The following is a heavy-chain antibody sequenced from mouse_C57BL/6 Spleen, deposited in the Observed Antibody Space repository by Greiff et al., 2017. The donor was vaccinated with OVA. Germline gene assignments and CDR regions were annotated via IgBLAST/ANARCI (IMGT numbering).Heavy chain of an antibody. Sequence: EVKLVESGGGLVKPGGSLKLSCAASGFTFSDYGMHWVRQAPEKGLEWVAYISSGSSTIYYADTVKGRFTISRDNAKNTLFLQMTSLTSEHTAMYYGAKGEIYYIYDVLYSMDYWGQGTSVTVSS. V-gene: IGHV5-17*01. CDR3: AKGEIYYIYDVLYSMDY. CDR1: GFTFSDYG. J-gene: IGHJ4*01. D-gene: IGHD2-12*01. CDR2: ISSGSSTI.